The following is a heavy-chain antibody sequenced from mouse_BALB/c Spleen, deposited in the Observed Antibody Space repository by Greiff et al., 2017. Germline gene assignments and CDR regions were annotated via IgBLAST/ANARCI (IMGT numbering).Heavy chain of an antibody. V-gene: IGHV1-80*01. CDR3: ARGGNYRAY. CDR1: GYAFSSYW. CDR2: IYPGDGDT. J-gene: IGHJ3*01. D-gene: IGHD2-1*01. Sequence: VQLQQSGAELVRPGSSVKISCKASGYAFSSYWMNWVKQRPGQGLEWIGQIYPGDGDTNYNGKFKGKATLTADKSSSTAYMQLSSLTSEYSAVYFCARGGNYRAYWGQGTLVTVSA.